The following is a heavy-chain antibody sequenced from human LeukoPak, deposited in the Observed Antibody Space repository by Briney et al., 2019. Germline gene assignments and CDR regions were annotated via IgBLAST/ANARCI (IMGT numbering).Heavy chain of an antibody. CDR3: AKDTAAANYYYYGMDV. D-gene: IGHD2-15*01. CDR1: GFTVSSNY. CDR2: ISYDGSNK. V-gene: IGHV3-30*18. Sequence: PGGSLRLSCAGSGFTVSSNYMSWVRQAPGKGLEWVAVISYDGSNKYYADSVKGRFTISRDNSKNTLYLQMNSLRAEDTAVYYCAKDTAAANYYYYGMDVWGQGTTVTVSS. J-gene: IGHJ6*02.